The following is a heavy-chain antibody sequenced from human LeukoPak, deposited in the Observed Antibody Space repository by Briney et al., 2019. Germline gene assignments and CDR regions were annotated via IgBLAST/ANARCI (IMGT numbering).Heavy chain of an antibody. V-gene: IGHV3-33*01. J-gene: IGHJ5*02. CDR3: ARDCSWGQHGNNWFDP. CDR1: GFTFSSYG. D-gene: IGHD6-13*01. CDR2: IWYDGSNK. Sequence: GGYLRLSCAASGFTFSSYGMHWVRQAPGKGLEWVAVIWYDGSNKYYADSVKGRFTISRDNSKNTLYLQMNSLRAEDTAVYYCARDCSWGQHGNNWFDPWGQGTLVTVSS.